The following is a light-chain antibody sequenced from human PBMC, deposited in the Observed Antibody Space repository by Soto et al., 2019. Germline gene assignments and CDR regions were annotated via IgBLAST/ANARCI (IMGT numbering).Light chain of an antibody. J-gene: IGKJ5*01. CDR3: QQNTEWPPIT. Sequence: EIVMTQSPATLSLSPGERATLSCRSSQNIYRKLAWYQQKAGHAPSLLIYGASTGASGAPARFSGSGSGTDFILTISSLQSEDSAVYYCQQNTEWPPITFGQGTRLEI. CDR1: QNIYRK. CDR2: GAS. V-gene: IGKV3-15*01.